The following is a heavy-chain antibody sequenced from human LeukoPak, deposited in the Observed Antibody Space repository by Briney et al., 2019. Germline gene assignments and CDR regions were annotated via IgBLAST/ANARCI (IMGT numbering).Heavy chain of an antibody. CDR3: ARGKPKNRGYSYGYYFDY. Sequence: PSQTLSLTCTVSGGSISSGSYYWSWIRQPAGKGLEWIGRIYTSGSTNYNPSLKSRVTISVDTSKNQFSLKLSSVTAADTAVYYCARGKPKNRGYSYGYYFDYWGQGTLVTVSS. V-gene: IGHV4-61*02. D-gene: IGHD5-18*01. CDR1: GGSISSGSYY. CDR2: IYTSGST. J-gene: IGHJ4*02.